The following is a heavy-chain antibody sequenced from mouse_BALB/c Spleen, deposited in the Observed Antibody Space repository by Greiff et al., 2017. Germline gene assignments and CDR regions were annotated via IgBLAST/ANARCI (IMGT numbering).Heavy chain of an antibody. D-gene: IGHD1-1*01. CDR2: ISNGGGST. CDR1: GFTFSSYT. J-gene: IGHJ2*01. Sequence: EVKLVESGGGLVQPGGSLKLSCAASGFTFSSYTMSWVRQTPEKRLEWVAYISNGGGSTYYPDTVKGRFTISRDNAKNTLYLQMSSLKSEDTAMYYCARHRAEVAKGDLDDWGQGTTLTVSS. CDR3: ARHRAEVAKGDLDD. V-gene: IGHV5-12-2*01.